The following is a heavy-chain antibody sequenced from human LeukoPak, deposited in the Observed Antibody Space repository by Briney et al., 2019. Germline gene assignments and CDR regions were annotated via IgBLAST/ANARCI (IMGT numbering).Heavy chain of an antibody. Sequence: SETLSLTCTVSGGSISGFHWSWIRQPPGKGLEWIGSMYYSGSTTYNPSLKNRVTTSADTTNNQFSLTLTSLTAADTAVYYCARHLPFSVTGGDDAFDVWGPGTRVTVS. CDR1: GGSISGFH. CDR3: ARHLPFSVTGGDDAFDV. D-gene: IGHD3-16*01. CDR2: MYYSGST. J-gene: IGHJ3*01. V-gene: IGHV4-59*08.